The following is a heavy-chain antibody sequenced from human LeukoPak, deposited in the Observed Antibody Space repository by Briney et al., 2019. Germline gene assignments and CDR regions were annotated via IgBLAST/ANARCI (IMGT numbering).Heavy chain of an antibody. CDR1: GLTFSSYA. D-gene: IGHD6-19*01. V-gene: IGHV3-23*01. J-gene: IGHJ4*02. CDR2: ISGSGGST. Sequence: GGSLRLSCAASGLTFSSYAMSWVRQAPGKGLEWVSAISGSGGSTYYADSVKGRFTISRDNSKNTLYLQMNSLRAEDTAVYYCAKRGRDSSGWYFDYWGQGTLVTVSS. CDR3: AKRGRDSSGWYFDY.